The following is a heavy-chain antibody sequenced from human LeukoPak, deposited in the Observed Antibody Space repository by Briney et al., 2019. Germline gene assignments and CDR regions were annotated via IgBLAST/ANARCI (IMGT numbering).Heavy chain of an antibody. CDR2: IYYSGSA. V-gene: IGHV4-59*01. CDR1: GGSISSYY. CDR3: ARAAFRRGVVIRADWFDP. D-gene: IGHD3-22*01. J-gene: IGHJ5*02. Sequence: SETLSLTCTVSGGSISSYYWSWIRQPPGKGLEWIGYIYYSGSANYNPSLKSRVTISVDTSKNQFSLKLSSVTAADTAVYYCARAAFRRGVVIRADWFDPWGQGTLVTVSS.